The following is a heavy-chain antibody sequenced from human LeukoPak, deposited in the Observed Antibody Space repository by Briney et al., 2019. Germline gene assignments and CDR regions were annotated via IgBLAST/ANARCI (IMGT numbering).Heavy chain of an antibody. CDR1: GFTFSSYW. D-gene: IGHD5-24*01. J-gene: IGHJ4*02. CDR3: ARDGVRDGLYLDY. V-gene: IGHV3-7*01. CDR2: IKQDGREK. Sequence: GGSLRLSCAASGFTFSSYWMSWVRQAPGKGLEWVANIKQDGREKQYVDSVKGRFTISRDNAKSSLYLQMNSLRAEDTAVYYCARDGVRDGLYLDYWGQGTLVTVSS.